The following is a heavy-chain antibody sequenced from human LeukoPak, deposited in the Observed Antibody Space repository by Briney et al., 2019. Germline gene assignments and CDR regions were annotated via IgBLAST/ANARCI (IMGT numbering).Heavy chain of an antibody. D-gene: IGHD1-26*01. CDR1: GFTFSRNS. CDR3: ARAYSERYGLGYYYMDV. Sequence: GGSLRLSCAASGFTFSRNSMNWVRQAPGKGLEWVSSISSSSSYIYYADSVKGRFTISRDNAKKSVYLQMNSLRAEDTAVYYCARAYSERYGLGYYYMDVWGKGTTVTISS. CDR2: ISSSSSYI. J-gene: IGHJ6*03. V-gene: IGHV3-21*01.